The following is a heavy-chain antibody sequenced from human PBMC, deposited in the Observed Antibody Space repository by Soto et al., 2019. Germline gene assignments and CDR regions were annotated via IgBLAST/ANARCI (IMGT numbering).Heavy chain of an antibody. V-gene: IGHV1-2*04. Sequence: GASAKVSCKAAGYTFTGYYMHWVRQAPGQGLEWMGWINPNSGGTNYAQKFQGWVTMTRDTSISTAYMELSRLRSDDTAVYYCARRRYAAAGPFDYWGQGTLVTVSS. D-gene: IGHD6-13*01. CDR2: INPNSGGT. J-gene: IGHJ4*02. CDR3: ARRRYAAAGPFDY. CDR1: GYTFTGYY.